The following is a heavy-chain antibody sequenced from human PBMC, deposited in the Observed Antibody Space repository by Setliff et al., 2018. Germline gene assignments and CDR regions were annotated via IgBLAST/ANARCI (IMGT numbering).Heavy chain of an antibody. CDR3: ARVDYYGSGNYYDH. J-gene: IGHJ4*02. CDR2: INVSGGSA. Sequence: ASVKVSCKASGYTFTRYYMYWVRQAPGQGLEWMGIINVSGGSASYAEKFQGRVTITRDTSASTAYMELSSLRSDDTAVYYCARVDYYGSGNYYDHWGQGTLVTVSS. D-gene: IGHD3-10*01. V-gene: IGHV1-46*01. CDR1: GYTFTRYY.